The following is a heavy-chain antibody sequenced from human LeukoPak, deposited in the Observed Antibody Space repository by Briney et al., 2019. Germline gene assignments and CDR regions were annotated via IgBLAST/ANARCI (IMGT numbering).Heavy chain of an antibody. Sequence: GGSLRLSCAASGFTVSSNYMSWVRQAPGKGLEWVAVISYDGSNKYYADSVKGRFTISRDNSKNTLYLQMNSLRAEDTAVYYCAKAGNYGGNEFDPWGQGTLVTVSS. V-gene: IGHV3-30*18. CDR3: AKAGNYGGNEFDP. J-gene: IGHJ5*02. CDR2: ISYDGSNK. D-gene: IGHD4-23*01. CDR1: GFTVSSNY.